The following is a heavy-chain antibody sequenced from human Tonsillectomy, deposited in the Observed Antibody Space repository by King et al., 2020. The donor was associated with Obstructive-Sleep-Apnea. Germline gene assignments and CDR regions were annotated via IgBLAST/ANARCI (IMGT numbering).Heavy chain of an antibody. CDR3: ARVGGTMVRGVIDY. V-gene: IGHV4-39*07. Sequence: QLQESGPGLVKPSETLSLTCTVSGGSISSGNHYWGWIRQPPGRGLEWIASIYYSGSAYYNPSLKSRVTVSVDTSKNQFSLKLSSVTAADTAVYYCARVGGTMVRGVIDYWGQGTLVTVPS. CDR2: IYYSGSA. CDR1: GGSISSGNHY. D-gene: IGHD3-10*01. J-gene: IGHJ4*02.